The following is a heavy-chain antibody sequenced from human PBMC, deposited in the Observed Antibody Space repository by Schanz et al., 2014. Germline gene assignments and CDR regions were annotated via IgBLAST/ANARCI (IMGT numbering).Heavy chain of an antibody. D-gene: IGHD5-12*01. J-gene: IGHJ4*02. CDR2: VSSDGNND. CDR3: ARDFHGYGPHLDY. Sequence: VQLLESGGGLVQPGGSLRLSCAASGFTFSTHAMHWVRQAPGKGLEWVALVSSDGNNDYYTDSVKGRFTISRDNSKNTVHLQMNSLRAEDTAVYYCARDFHGYGPHLDYWGQGSLVTVSS. V-gene: IGHV3-30*03. CDR1: GFTFSTHA.